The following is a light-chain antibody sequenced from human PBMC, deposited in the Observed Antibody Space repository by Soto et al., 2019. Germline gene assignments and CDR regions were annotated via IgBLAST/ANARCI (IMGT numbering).Light chain of an antibody. CDR3: SSYTSSSTYV. CDR2: EVT. J-gene: IGLJ1*01. CDR1: GSDVGGYDY. Sequence: QSALTQPASVSGSPGQSITISCTGTGSDVGGYDYVSWYQHHPGKAPKVMIYEVTNRPSGVSNRFSGSKSGNTASLTISGPLAEDEADYYCSSYTSSSTYVFGTGTKVAVL. V-gene: IGLV2-14*01.